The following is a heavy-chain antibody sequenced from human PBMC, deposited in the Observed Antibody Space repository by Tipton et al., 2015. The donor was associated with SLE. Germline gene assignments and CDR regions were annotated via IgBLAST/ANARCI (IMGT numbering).Heavy chain of an antibody. V-gene: IGHV3-23*03. CDR1: GFTFSSYA. Sequence: GSLRLSCAASGFTFSSYAVSWVRQAPGKGLEWVSVIYSGGSSTYYADSVKGRFTISRDNSKNTLYLQMNSLRAEDTAVYYCAKRSGTLAVDVWGKGTTVTVSS. J-gene: IGHJ6*04. CDR3: AKRSGTLAVDV. D-gene: IGHD1-26*01. CDR2: IYSGGSST.